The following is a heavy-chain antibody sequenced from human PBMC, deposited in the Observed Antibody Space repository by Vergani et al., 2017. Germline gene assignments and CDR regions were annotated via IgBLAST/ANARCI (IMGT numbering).Heavy chain of an antibody. Sequence: QVQLVQSGAEVKKPGASVKVSCKASGYTFTSYDINWVRQATGQGLEWMGWMNPNSGNTGYAQKFQGRVTITADESTSTAYMELSSLRSEDTAVYYCARTSGSYYYDYFDYWGQGTLVTVSS. CDR2: MNPNSGNT. CDR3: ARTSGSYYYDYFDY. CDR1: GYTFTSYD. V-gene: IGHV1-8*01. J-gene: IGHJ4*02. D-gene: IGHD1-26*01.